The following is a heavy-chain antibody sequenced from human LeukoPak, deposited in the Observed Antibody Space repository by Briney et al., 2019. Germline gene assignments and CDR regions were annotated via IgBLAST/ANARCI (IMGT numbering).Heavy chain of an antibody. CDR2: INHSGST. J-gene: IGHJ3*02. D-gene: IGHD2-2*01. CDR3: AGDPRYCSSTSCYQRWRAFDI. Sequence: SETLSLTCTVSGGSISGYYWSWIRQPPGKGLEWIGEINHSGSTNYNPSLKSRVTISVDTSKNQFSLKLSSVTAADTAVYYCAGDPRYCSSTSCYQRWRAFDIWGQGTMVTVSS. CDR1: GGSISGYY. V-gene: IGHV4-34*01.